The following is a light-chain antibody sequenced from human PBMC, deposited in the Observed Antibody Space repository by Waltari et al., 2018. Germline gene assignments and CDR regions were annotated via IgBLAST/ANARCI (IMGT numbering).Light chain of an antibody. CDR3: QQYYDYQRS. V-gene: IGKV1-8*01. CDR2: AAS. CDR1: QSVSTY. J-gene: IGKJ1*01. Sequence: AIRMTQSPSSLSAPTGDRVTITCRASQSVSTYLACYQQKPGKAPKLLIYAASTLQRGVPLRFSGSGSGTDFTLSISCLQSEDFATYYCQQYYDYQRSFGQGTKVEIK.